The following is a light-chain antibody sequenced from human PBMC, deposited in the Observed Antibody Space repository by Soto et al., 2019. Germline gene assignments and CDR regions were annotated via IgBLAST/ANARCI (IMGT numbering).Light chain of an antibody. CDR2: DAS. V-gene: IGKV3-11*01. CDR3: QQRSNWPWT. CDR1: PSVNSY. Sequence: ETVLTQYPATLSMSPGDRATLSCRASPSVNSYLAWYQQKAGQAPRLLIYDASNSATGIPARFSGSGSGTDFTLTISSLEPEDFAVYYCQQRSNWPWTFGQGTKVEIK. J-gene: IGKJ1*01.